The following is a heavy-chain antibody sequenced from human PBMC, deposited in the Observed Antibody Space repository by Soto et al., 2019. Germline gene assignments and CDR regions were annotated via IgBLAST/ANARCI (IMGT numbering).Heavy chain of an antibody. D-gene: IGHD2-15*01. CDR2: INHSGSI. J-gene: IGHJ4*02. CDR1: GGSFSGHY. CDR3: ARGDWAARFDY. V-gene: IGHV4-34*01. Sequence: SETLSLTCAVYGGSFSGHYWSWTRQPPGKGLEWIGEINHSGSINYNPSLKSRVTISVDTSKNQFSLKLSSVTAADTAVYYCARGDWAARFDYRGQGALVTVSS.